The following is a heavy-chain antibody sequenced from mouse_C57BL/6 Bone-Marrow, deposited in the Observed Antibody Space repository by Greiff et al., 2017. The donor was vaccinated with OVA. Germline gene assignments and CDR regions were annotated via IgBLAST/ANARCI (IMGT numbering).Heavy chain of an antibody. CDR3: ARELYFDY. CDR2: ISDGGSYT. CDR1: GFTFSSYA. J-gene: IGHJ2*01. V-gene: IGHV5-4*01. Sequence: EVKLMESGGGLVKPGGSLKLSCAASGFTFSSYAMSWVRQTPEKRLEWVATISDGGSYTYYPDNVKGRFTISRDNAKNNLYLQMSHLKSEDTAMYYCARELYFDYWGQGTTLTVSS.